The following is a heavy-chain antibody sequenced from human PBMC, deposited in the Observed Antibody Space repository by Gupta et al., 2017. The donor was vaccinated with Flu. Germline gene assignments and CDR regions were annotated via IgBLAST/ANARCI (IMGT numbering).Heavy chain of an antibody. CDR3: ARDIVVVPAEYTDYYYYGMDV. Sequence: EVQLVESGGGLVKPGRSLRLSCAASGFTFSSYSMNWVRQAPGKGLEWVSSISSSSSYIYYADSVKGRFTISRDNAKNSLYLQMNSLRAEDTAVYYCARDIVVVPAEYTDYYYYGMDVWGQGTTVTVSS. CDR1: GFTFSSYS. J-gene: IGHJ6*02. V-gene: IGHV3-21*01. CDR2: ISSSSSYI. D-gene: IGHD2-2*01.